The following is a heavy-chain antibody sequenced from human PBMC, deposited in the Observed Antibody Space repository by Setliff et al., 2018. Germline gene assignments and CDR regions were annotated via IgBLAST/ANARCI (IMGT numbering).Heavy chain of an antibody. CDR1: GGSISSISYY. D-gene: IGHD3-22*01. CDR2: IHYRGTT. J-gene: IGHJ5*02. CDR3: ARAHTWSLPNDNSGYPGWFDP. Sequence: SETLSLTCTVPGGSISSISYYWGWIRQPPGKGLEWIGRIHYRGTTYSNASLASRLTISVDTSKNHVSLKLSSVTAADTAVYYCARAHTWSLPNDNSGYPGWFDPWGQGTLVTVSS. V-gene: IGHV4-39*02.